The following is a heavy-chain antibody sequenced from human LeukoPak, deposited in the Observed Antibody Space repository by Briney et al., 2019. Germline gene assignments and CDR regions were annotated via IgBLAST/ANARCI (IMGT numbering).Heavy chain of an antibody. D-gene: IGHD3-22*01. Sequence: SGTLSLTCTVSGDSINSLDLWSWVRQPPGKGLEWIGEMYLSGTTHSNPSVKSRVTISIDKSKNQFFLNLSFVTAADTAVYYCAGLVGRYSSGLYYYYFDYWGQGTLVTVSS. CDR1: GDSINSLDL. V-gene: IGHV4-4*02. CDR3: AGLVGRYSSGLYYYYFDY. CDR2: MYLSGTT. J-gene: IGHJ4*02.